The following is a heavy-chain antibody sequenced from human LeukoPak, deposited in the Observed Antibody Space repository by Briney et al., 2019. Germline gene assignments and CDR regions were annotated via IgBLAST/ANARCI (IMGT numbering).Heavy chain of an antibody. J-gene: IGHJ4*02. CDR3: ARGGPRDGYDY. Sequence: GGSLRLSCAASGFTYSSYGMSWVRQVPGKGLEWVSSISSLSSYIYYADSLKGRFTISRDNAKNSLYLQMNSLRAEDTAVYYCARGGPRDGYDYWGQGTLVTVSS. V-gene: IGHV3-21*01. CDR1: GFTYSSYG. CDR2: ISSLSSYI. D-gene: IGHD5-18*01.